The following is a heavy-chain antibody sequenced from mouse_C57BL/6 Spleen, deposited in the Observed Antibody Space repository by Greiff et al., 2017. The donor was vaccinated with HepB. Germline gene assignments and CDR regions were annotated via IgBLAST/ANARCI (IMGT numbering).Heavy chain of an antibody. CDR1: GFTFSDYG. CDR2: ISSGSSTI. Sequence: EVNLVESGGGLVKPGGSLKLSCAASGFTFSDYGMHWVRQAPEKGLEWVAYISSGSSTIYYADTVKGRFTISRDNAKNTLFLQMTSLRSEDTAMYYCARNWDEFAYWGQGTLVTVSA. CDR3: ARNWDEFAY. J-gene: IGHJ3*01. V-gene: IGHV5-17*01. D-gene: IGHD4-1*01.